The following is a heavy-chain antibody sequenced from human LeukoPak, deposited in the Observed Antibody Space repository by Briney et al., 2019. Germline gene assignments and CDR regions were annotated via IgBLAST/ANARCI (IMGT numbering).Heavy chain of an antibody. V-gene: IGHV3-23*01. D-gene: IGHD3-22*01. CDR3: AKGASTMIVVVTEFDY. CDR2: ISGSGGST. Sequence: PGGSLRLSCAASGFTVSSNYMSWVRQAPGKGLEWVSAISGSGGSTYYADSVKGRFTISRDNSKNTLYLQMNSLRAEDTAVYYCAKGASTMIVVVTEFDYWGQGTLVTVSS. CDR1: GFTVSSNY. J-gene: IGHJ4*02.